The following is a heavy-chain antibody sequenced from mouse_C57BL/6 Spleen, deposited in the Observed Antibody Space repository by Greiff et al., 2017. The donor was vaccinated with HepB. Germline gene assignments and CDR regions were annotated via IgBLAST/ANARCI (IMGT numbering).Heavy chain of an antibody. V-gene: IGHV1-69*01. CDR2: IDPSDSYT. CDR3: ARGITHYYAMDY. J-gene: IGHJ4*01. Sequence: QVQLQQSGAELVMPGASVKLSCKASGYTFTSYWMHWVKQRPGQGLEWIGEIDPSDSYTNYNQKFKGKSTLTVDKSSSTAYMQLSSLTSEDSAVYYCARGITHYYAMDYWGQGTSVTVSS. D-gene: IGHD2-4*01. CDR1: GYTFTSYW.